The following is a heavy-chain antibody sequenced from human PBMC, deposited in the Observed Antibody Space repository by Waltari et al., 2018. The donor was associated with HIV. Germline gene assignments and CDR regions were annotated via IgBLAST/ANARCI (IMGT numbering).Heavy chain of an antibody. Sequence: QVHLVESGGGVVQPGRYLRLPCAASGFTFSSQAIHWVRRAPGKGQEWVALISYDGSNKYYADSVKGRFTISRDNSKNTLYLQMNSLRAEDTSVYYCARDTGYCSFGSCSYNWLDPWGQGTLVSVSS. J-gene: IGHJ5*02. CDR1: GFTFSSQA. D-gene: IGHD2-15*01. V-gene: IGHV3-30*01. CDR2: ISYDGSNK. CDR3: ARDTGYCSFGSCSYNWLDP.